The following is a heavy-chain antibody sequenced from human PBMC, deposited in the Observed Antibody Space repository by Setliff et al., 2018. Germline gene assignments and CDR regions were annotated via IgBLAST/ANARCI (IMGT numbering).Heavy chain of an antibody. CDR1: GFTFSSYA. CDR3: ARSYSSSWYGFFQH. J-gene: IGHJ1*01. V-gene: IGHV3-30-3*01. D-gene: IGHD6-13*01. Sequence: GGSLRLSCAASGFTFSSYAMHWVRQAPGKGLEWVAVISYDGSNKYYADSVKGRFTISRDNSKNTLYLQMNSLRAEDTAVYYCARSYSSSWYGFFQHWGQGTLVTVSS. CDR2: ISYDGSNK.